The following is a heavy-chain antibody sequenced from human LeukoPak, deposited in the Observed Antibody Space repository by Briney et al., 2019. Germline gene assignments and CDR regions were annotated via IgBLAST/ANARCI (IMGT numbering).Heavy chain of an antibody. V-gene: IGHV3-53*01. Sequence: GGSLRLSCAASGFTVSSNYMSWVRQAPGKGLEWVSVIYSGGGTYYADSVKGRFTISRDNSKNTLYLQMNSLRAEDTAVYYCAREGEGLPDDAFDIWGQGTMVTVSS. CDR2: IYSGGGT. CDR3: AREGEGLPDDAFDI. D-gene: IGHD3-3*01. J-gene: IGHJ3*02. CDR1: GFTVSSNY.